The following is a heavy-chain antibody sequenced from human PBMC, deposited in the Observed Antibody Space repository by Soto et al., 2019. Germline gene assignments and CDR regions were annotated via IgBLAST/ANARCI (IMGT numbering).Heavy chain of an antibody. CDR2: IDPSDSDT. Sequence: PGESLKISCKGSGYSFTSYWISWVRQMPGKGLEWMGRIDPSDSDTRYSPSFQGQVTISADKSISTAYLQWSSLKASDTAMYYCARHGPRVYYDNSDYYYYGMDVWGQGTTVTVSS. D-gene: IGHD3-22*01. CDR3: ARHGPRVYYDNSDYYYYGMDV. J-gene: IGHJ6*02. CDR1: GYSFTSYW. V-gene: IGHV5-51*01.